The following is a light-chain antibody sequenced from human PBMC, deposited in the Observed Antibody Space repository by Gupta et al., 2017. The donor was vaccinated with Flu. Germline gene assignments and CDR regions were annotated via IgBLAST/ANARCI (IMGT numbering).Light chain of an antibody. CDR2: SAS. CDR1: ASVGSN. Sequence: GERATLSCRTSASVGSNLAWYQQKLGQSPRLLIYSASTRAAGIPARFRASGSGTEFTLTISSLQSEDFAVYYCQQYTDWPAPFGEGTKVEIK. CDR3: QQYTDWPAP. V-gene: IGKV3-15*01. J-gene: IGKJ4*01.